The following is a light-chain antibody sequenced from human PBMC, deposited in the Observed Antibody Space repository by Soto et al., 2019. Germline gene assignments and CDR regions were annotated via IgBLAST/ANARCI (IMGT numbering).Light chain of an antibody. CDR3: QQRHNWPRT. V-gene: IGKV3-11*01. Sequence: IVLTQSPATLSLSPGERATLSCRASQTVTSFLAWYQQKPGQAPRLLIYAASNRATGIPARFSGSGSGTDFTLPISSLEPEDFAVYYCQQRHNWPRTFGQGTKVEVK. CDR1: QTVTSF. CDR2: AAS. J-gene: IGKJ1*01.